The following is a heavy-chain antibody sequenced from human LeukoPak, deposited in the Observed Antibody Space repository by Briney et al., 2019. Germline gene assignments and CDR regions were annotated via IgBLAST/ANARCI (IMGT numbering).Heavy chain of an antibody. Sequence: GGSLRLSCAASGFTFSSYAMSWVRQAPGKGLEWVSSISSSSSYIYYADSVKGRFTISRDNAKNSLYLQMSSLRAEDTAVYYCAREVAGHFDYWGQGTLVTVSS. CDR3: AREVAGHFDY. J-gene: IGHJ4*02. V-gene: IGHV3-21*04. CDR2: ISSSSSYI. D-gene: IGHD6-19*01. CDR1: GFTFSSYA.